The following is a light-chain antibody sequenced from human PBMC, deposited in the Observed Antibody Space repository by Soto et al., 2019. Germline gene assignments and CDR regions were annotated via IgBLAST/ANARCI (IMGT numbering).Light chain of an antibody. CDR2: DVT. Sequence: QSVLTQPASVSGSPGQSTTISCTGTSSDVGTYNHISWYQQHPGKAPKLMIYDVTSRPSGVSNRFSGSKSGDTASLTISGLQAEDEADYYCSSHASGSTLIFGGGTKVTVL. CDR1: SSDVGTYNH. V-gene: IGLV2-14*03. CDR3: SSHASGSTLI. J-gene: IGLJ2*01.